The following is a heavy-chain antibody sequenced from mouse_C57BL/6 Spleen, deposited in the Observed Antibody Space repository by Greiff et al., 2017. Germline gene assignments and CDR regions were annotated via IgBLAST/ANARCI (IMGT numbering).Heavy chain of an antibody. Sequence: VQLQQSGPELVKPGASVKISCKASGYTFTDYYMNWVKQSHGKSLEWIGDINPNNVGTSYNQKFKGKATLTVDKSSSTAYMELRSLTSEDSAVYYCARWLSWFAYWGQGTLVTVSA. CDR3: ARWLSWFAY. V-gene: IGHV1-26*01. D-gene: IGHD3-3*01. CDR1: GYTFTDYY. CDR2: INPNNVGT. J-gene: IGHJ3*01.